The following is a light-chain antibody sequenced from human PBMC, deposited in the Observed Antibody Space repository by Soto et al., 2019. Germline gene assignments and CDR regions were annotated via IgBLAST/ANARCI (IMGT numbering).Light chain of an antibody. CDR1: QSISNW. Sequence: DFQMTQSPSTLSASVGDRVSITCRASQSISNWLAWYQQQSGKAPKLLIYEASNLESGVPSRFSGSGSGTEFTLTISSLQPDDFATSYCQQYHGPWTFGQGTKVENK. CDR3: QQYHGPWT. J-gene: IGKJ1*01. CDR2: EAS. V-gene: IGKV1-5*03.